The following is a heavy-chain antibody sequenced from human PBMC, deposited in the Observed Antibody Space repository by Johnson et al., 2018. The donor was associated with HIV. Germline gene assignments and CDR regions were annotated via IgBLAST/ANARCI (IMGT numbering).Heavy chain of an antibody. Sequence: QVQLVESGGGVVQPGRSLRVSCAASGFTFSSYGMHWVRQAPGKGLEWVAVTSNDGSNKYYADSVKGRFTIYRDNFKNTLYLQMNGLRPEDTAVYYCAKEDPWRRAFEFWGQGTMVTVSS. CDR1: GFTFSSYG. J-gene: IGHJ3*01. CDR2: TSNDGSNK. D-gene: IGHD1-1*01. CDR3: AKEDPWRRAFEF. V-gene: IGHV3-30*18.